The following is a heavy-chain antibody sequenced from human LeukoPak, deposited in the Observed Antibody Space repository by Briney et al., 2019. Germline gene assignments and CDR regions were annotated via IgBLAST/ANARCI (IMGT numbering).Heavy chain of an antibody. CDR2: IHYSGKA. V-gene: IGHV4-59*11. J-gene: IGHJ6*02. Sequence: SETLSLTCTVSGGSITGHYWTWTRQPPRKGLEWIGQIHYSGKADYNPSLRSRITISVDTSKNQMFLKLSSVTAADTAVYYCARFGIYYDMDVWGQGTTVTVSS. CDR3: ARFGIYYDMDV. D-gene: IGHD3-16*01. CDR1: GGSITGHY.